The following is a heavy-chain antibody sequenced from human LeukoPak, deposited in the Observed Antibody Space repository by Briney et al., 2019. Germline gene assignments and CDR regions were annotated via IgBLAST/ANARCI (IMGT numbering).Heavy chain of an antibody. CDR2: ISYDGSNK. J-gene: IGHJ6*03. V-gene: IGHV3-30*04. CDR1: GFTFSSYA. D-gene: IGHD2-15*01. Sequence: GGSLRLSCAASGFTFSSYAMHWVRQAPGKGLEWVAVISYDGSNKYYADSVKGRFTISRDNSKNTLYLQMNSLSAEDTAIYYCAKNGDRGAYCSGGSCYPYYYYYIDVWGKGTTVTISS. CDR3: AKNGDRGAYCSGGSCYPYYYYYIDV.